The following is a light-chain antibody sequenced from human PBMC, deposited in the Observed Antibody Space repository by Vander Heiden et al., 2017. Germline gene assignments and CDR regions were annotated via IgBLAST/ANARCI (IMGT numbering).Light chain of an antibody. CDR2: ENN. CDR3: GTWDSSLSAAV. J-gene: IGLJ2*01. V-gene: IGLV1-51*02. CDR1: SSNIGNNY. Sequence: QSVLTQPPSVPAAPGQKVTTSCSGSSSNIGNNYVSWYQQLPGTAPKLLIYENNKRPSGIPDRFSGSKSGTSATLGITGLQTGDEADYYCGTWDSSLSAAVFGGGTKLNVL.